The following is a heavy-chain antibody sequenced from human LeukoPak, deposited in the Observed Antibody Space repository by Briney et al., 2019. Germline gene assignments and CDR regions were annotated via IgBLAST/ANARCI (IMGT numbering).Heavy chain of an antibody. CDR3: ARLYCSSTSCTFDY. CDR1: GFTFSTYE. CDR2: ISSSGGTI. V-gene: IGHV3-48*03. Sequence: GGSLRLSCAPSGFTFSTYEMNWVRQAPGKGLEWVSYISSSGGTIYYADSVKGRFTISRDNAKNSLYLQMNSLRAEDTAVYYCARLYCSSTSCTFDYWGQGTLVTVSS. J-gene: IGHJ4*02. D-gene: IGHD2-2*01.